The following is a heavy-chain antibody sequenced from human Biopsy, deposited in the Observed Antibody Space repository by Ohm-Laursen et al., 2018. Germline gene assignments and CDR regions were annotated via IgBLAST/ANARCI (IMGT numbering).Heavy chain of an antibody. CDR1: VYTFTAYF. CDR3: ARDRIVTIITLVRADTFDI. CDR2: VNPNSGAT. J-gene: IGHJ3*02. Sequence: ASVKASCTVSVYTFTAYFIHWVRQSPGQGLEWMGWVNPNSGATNYAQKFQGRVTMTSDTSISTAYIELRRLISDDTAVYFCARDRIVTIITLVRADTFDIWGQGTLVSVSS. V-gene: IGHV1-2*02. D-gene: IGHD3-10*01.